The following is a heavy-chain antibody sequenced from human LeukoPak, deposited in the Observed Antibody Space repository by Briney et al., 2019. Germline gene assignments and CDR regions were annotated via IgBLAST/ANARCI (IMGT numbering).Heavy chain of an antibody. J-gene: IGHJ4*02. CDR1: GGSISSYY. CDR2: IYTSRST. V-gene: IGHV4-4*07. D-gene: IGHD6-19*01. Sequence: PSETLSLTCTVSGGSISSYYWSWIRQPAGKGLEWIGRIYTSRSTNYNPSLKSRVTMSVDTSKNQFSLKLSSVTAADTAVCYCARTVFDGWLPIPYYFDYWGQGTLVTVSS. CDR3: ARTVFDGWLPIPYYFDY.